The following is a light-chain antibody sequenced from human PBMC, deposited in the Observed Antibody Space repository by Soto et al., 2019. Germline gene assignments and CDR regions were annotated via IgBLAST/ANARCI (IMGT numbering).Light chain of an antibody. CDR2: AAS. V-gene: IGKV3-20*01. J-gene: IGKJ1*01. Sequence: IVLPQSPGPLSLAPGARSTLSVRGSQSVSSNYLAWFPPNPGQAPRLLIYAASSRATGIPDRFSVSGSGTDCTLTISRLEPEEWAVDYGKQYGSSPQTVGQGTKVDIK. CDR1: QSVSSNY. CDR3: KQYGSSPQT.